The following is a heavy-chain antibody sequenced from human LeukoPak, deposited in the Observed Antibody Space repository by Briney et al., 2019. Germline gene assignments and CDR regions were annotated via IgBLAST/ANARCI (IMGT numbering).Heavy chain of an antibody. CDR1: GGSFSGYY. Sequence: SETLSLTCAVYGGSFSGYYWSWTRQPPGKGLEWIGEINHSGSTNYNPSLKSRVTISVDTSKNQFSLKLSSVTAADTAVYYCARTTMVRGVIGNRFFDYWGQGTLVTVSS. J-gene: IGHJ4*02. D-gene: IGHD3-10*01. CDR2: INHSGST. CDR3: ARTTMVRGVIGNRFFDY. V-gene: IGHV4-34*01.